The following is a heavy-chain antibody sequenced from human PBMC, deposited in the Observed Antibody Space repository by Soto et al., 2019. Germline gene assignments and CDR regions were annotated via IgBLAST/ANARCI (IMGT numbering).Heavy chain of an antibody. J-gene: IGHJ4*02. CDR3: ASGWVRIFDY. CDR2: INHSGST. CDR1: GGYLSGYY. Sequence: QVQLQQWGAGLLKPSETLSLTCAGYGGYLSGYYWSWIRQPPGKGLEWIGEINHSGSTNYNPSLNSRVTISVDTSKNQFSLKLSSVTAAVTAVYYCASGWVRIFDYWGQGTLVTVSS. D-gene: IGHD6-13*01. V-gene: IGHV4-34*01.